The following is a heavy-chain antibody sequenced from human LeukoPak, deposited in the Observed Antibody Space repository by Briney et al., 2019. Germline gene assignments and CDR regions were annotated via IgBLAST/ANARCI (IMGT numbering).Heavy chain of an antibody. Sequence: PGESLKISCKGSGYSLTNYWLVWVRQMPGKGPEGMGIIYPGDSDTRYSPSFQGQVTISADKSMNTAYLQWSSLKASDTAMYYCARRTGTSGWYSLDYWGQGTLVTVSS. CDR2: IYPGDSDT. V-gene: IGHV5-51*01. D-gene: IGHD6-19*01. CDR1: GYSLTNYW. J-gene: IGHJ4*02. CDR3: ARRTGTSGWYSLDY.